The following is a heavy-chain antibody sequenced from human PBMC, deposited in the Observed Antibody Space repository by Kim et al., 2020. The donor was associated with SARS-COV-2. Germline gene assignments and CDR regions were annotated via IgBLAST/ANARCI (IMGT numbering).Heavy chain of an antibody. CDR3: ARALISRNSWTLYYFDY. CDR2: IYTSGST. D-gene: IGHD6-13*01. V-gene: IGHV4-61*02. CDR1: GGSISSGSYY. J-gene: IGHJ4*02. Sequence: SETLSLTCTVSGGSISSGSYYWSWIRQPAGKGLEWIGRIYTSGSTNYNPSLKSRVTISVDTSKNQFSLKLSSVTAADTAVYYCARALISRNSWTLYYFDYWGQGTLVTVSS.